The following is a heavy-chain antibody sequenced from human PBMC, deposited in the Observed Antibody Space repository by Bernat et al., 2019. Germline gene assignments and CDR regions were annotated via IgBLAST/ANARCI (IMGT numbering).Heavy chain of an antibody. D-gene: IGHD3-10*01. J-gene: IGHJ4*02. CDR2: IWYDGSNK. CDR3: ARDSDYGAGSLDY. Sequence: QVQLVESGGGVVQPGRSLRLSCAASGFTFSSYGMHWVRQAPGKGLEWVAVIWYDGSNKYYADSVKGRFTISRENSKNTLYLQMNSLRAEDTAVYYCARDSDYGAGSLDYWGQGTLVTVSS. CDR1: GFTFSSYG. V-gene: IGHV3-33*01.